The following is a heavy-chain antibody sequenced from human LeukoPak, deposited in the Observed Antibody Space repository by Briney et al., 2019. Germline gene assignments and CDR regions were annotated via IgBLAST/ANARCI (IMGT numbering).Heavy chain of an antibody. CDR2: ISSSGSTI. V-gene: IGHV3-11*04. D-gene: IGHD5-24*01. J-gene: IGHJ6*03. Sequence: PGGSLRLSCAASGFTFSDYYMSWIRQAPGKGLEWVSYISSSGSTIYYADSVKGRFTISRDNAKNSLYLQTNSLRAEDTAVYYCARDLGEMATIYYYYYMDVWGKGTTVTVSS. CDR1: GFTFSDYY. CDR3: ARDLGEMATIYYYYYMDV.